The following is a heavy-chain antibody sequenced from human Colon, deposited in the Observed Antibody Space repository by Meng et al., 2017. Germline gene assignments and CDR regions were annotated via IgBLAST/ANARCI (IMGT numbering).Heavy chain of an antibody. CDR2: INHSGST. CDR1: GGSFSGYY. CDR3: ARGLFDY. J-gene: IGHJ4*02. V-gene: IGHV4-34*01. Sequence: QVQLQHWGAGLVKPSETLSLTCAVYGGSFSGYYWSWIRQPPGKGLEWIGEINHSGSTNYNPSLKSRVTISVDTSKNQFSLKLSSVTAADTAVYYCARGLFDYWGQGTLVTVSS.